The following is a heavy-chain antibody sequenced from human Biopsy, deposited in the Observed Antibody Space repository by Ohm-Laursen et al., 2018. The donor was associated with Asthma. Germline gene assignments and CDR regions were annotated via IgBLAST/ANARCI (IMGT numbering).Heavy chain of an antibody. D-gene: IGHD2-21*02. CDR2: ISYDGRNT. J-gene: IGHJ6*02. CDR1: GFTFDNYT. CDR3: ARGGLHYYEYYGMDV. Sequence: SLRLSCTASGFTFDNYTMHWVRQAPGKGLEWVTIISYDGRNTYYADSVEGRFTISRDNSKNTLFLQMSSLKAEDTAVYYCARGGLHYYEYYGMDVWGQGTTVTVSS. V-gene: IGHV3-30*04.